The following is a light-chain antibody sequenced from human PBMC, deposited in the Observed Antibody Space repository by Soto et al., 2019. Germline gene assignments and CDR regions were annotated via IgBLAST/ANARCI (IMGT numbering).Light chain of an antibody. J-gene: IGLJ3*02. CDR1: SSDVGGYNY. Sequence: QSVLTQPASVSGSPGQSITISCTGTSSDVGGYNYVSWYQQHPGKAPKIMIYEVSNRPSGVYNRFSGSKSGNTASLTISGLQAEDEADYYCSSYTSSSTHWVFGGGTKVTVL. CDR3: SSYTSSSTHWV. V-gene: IGLV2-14*01. CDR2: EVS.